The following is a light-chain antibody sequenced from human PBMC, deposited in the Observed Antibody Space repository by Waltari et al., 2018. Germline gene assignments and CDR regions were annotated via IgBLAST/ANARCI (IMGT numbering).Light chain of an antibody. CDR1: SGSVSTSNY. J-gene: IGLJ2*01. Sequence: TVVTQEPSLSVSPGGTVTLTCGPSSGSVSTSNYPSWYQQTPGQAPRMLFYSTNTRPSGVPDRFSGSILGNKAALTITGAQADDESDYYCTLYMGSGIWVFGGGTRLTVL. CDR3: TLYMGSGIWV. V-gene: IGLV8-61*01. CDR2: STN.